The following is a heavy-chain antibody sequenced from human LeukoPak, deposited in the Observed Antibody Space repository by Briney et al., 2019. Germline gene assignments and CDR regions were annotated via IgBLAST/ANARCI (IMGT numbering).Heavy chain of an antibody. V-gene: IGHV3-11*01. D-gene: IGHD2-2*01. Sequence: GGSLRLSCAASGFTFSDYYMSWIRQAPGKGLEWVSYISSSGSTIYYADSVKGRFTISRDNAKNSLYLQMNSLRAEDTAVYYCAKGGVLIVVVPAAQDDAFDIWGQGTMVTVSS. CDR3: AKGGVLIVVVPAAQDDAFDI. CDR2: ISSSGSTI. J-gene: IGHJ3*02. CDR1: GFTFSDYY.